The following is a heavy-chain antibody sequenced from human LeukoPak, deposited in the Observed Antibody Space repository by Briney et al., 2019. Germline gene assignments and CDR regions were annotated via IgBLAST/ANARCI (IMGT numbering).Heavy chain of an antibody. CDR1: GGSFSGYY. D-gene: IGHD4-17*01. CDR2: INHSGST. J-gene: IGHJ4*02. CDR3: ARGYGDRSVAAEIDY. Sequence: SETLSLTCAVYGGSFSGYYWSWIRQPPGKGLECIGEINHSGSTNYNPSLKSRVTISVDTSKNQFSLKLSSVTAADTAVYYCARGYGDRSVAAEIDYWGQGTLVTVSS. V-gene: IGHV4-34*01.